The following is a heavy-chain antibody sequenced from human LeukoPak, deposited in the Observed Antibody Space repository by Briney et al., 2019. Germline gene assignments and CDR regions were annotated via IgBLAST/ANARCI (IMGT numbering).Heavy chain of an antibody. D-gene: IGHD3-22*01. V-gene: IGHV1-69*01. J-gene: IGHJ4*02. CDR3: ARGGYDVSGYPGALDY. CDR1: GGTFSSYA. CDR2: IIPIFGTA. Sequence: ASVKVSCKASGGTFSSYAISWVRQAPGQGLEWMGGIIPIFGTANYAQKFQGRVTINPDESTSTDYQELSRLRSEGTAVYYCARGGYDVSGYPGALDYWGQGTLVTVSS.